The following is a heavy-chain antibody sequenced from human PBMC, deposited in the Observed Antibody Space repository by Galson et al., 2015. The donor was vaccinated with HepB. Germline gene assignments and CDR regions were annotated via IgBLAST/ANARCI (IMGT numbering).Heavy chain of an antibody. CDR2: TYYRSHWYN. V-gene: IGHV6-1*01. D-gene: IGHD3-22*01. Sequence: CAISGDSVSSNSAAWNWIRQSPSRGLEWLGRTYYRSHWYNDYAVSVKSRITINPDTSKNQFSLQLNSVTPEDTAVYYCARDPSGYYYSLGSVFYPWGQGTLVTVSS. CDR3: ARDPSGYYYSLGSVFYP. CDR1: GDSVSSNSAA. J-gene: IGHJ5*02.